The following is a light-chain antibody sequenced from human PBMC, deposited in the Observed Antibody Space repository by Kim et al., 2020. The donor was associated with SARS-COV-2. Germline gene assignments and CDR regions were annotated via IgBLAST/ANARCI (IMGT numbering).Light chain of an antibody. V-gene: IGKV1-27*01. Sequence: ASVGDRVTITCRASQGISNYLAWYQQKPGKVPKLLIYTASTLQSGVPSRFSGSGSGTDFTLTISSLQPEDVATYYCQKYNSAPRTFGQGTKVDIK. CDR3: QKYNSAPRT. CDR1: QGISNY. J-gene: IGKJ1*01. CDR2: TAS.